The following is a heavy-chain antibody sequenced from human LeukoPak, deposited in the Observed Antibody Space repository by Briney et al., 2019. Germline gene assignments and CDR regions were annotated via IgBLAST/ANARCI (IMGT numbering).Heavy chain of an antibody. CDR1: GFTFSSYG. V-gene: IGHV3-30*02. CDR2: IRYDGSNK. CDR3: ARRTGYYHYYYYYYMDV. J-gene: IGHJ6*03. Sequence: GGSLRLSCAASGFTFSSYGMHWVRQAPGKGLEWVAFIRYDGSNKYYADSVKGRFTISRDNSKNTLYLQMNSLRAEDTAVYYCARRTGYYHYYYYYYMDVWGKGTTVTISS. D-gene: IGHD3/OR15-3a*01.